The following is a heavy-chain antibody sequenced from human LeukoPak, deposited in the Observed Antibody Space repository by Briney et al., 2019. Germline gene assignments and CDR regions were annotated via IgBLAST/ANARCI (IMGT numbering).Heavy chain of an antibody. V-gene: IGHV3-15*01. J-gene: IGHJ4*02. CDR1: GFTFSNAW. CDR2: IKSKTDGGTT. D-gene: IGHD3-9*01. CDR3: TTETSYYDILTGYYPPHY. Sequence: PGGSLRLSCAASGFTFSNAWMSWVRQAPGKGLEWVGRIKSKTDGGTTDYAAPVKGRFTISRDDSKNTLYLQMNSLKTEDTAVYYCTTETSYYDILTGYYPPHYWGQGTLVTVSS.